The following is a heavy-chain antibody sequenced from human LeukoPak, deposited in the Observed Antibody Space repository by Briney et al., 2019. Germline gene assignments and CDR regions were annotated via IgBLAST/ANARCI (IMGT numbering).Heavy chain of an antibody. J-gene: IGHJ4*02. V-gene: IGHV3-74*01. Sequence: GGSLRLSCETSGFTFSNHWMYWVRQVPGKGLVWVSRINSDGSITNYVDSVKGRFTISRDNAKNTLYLQMNSLRAEDTAVYFCARVEVNKQYLVDYWGQGTLVTVSS. CDR3: ARVEVNKQYLVDY. CDR2: INSDGSIT. CDR1: GFTFSNHW. D-gene: IGHD2/OR15-2a*01.